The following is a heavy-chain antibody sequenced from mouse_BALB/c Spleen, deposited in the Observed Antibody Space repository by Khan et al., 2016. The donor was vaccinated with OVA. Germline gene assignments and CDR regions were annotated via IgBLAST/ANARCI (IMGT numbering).Heavy chain of an antibody. V-gene: IGHV1-5*01. J-gene: IGHJ2*01. CDR1: GYSFTSYW. Sequence: VRLQQSGTVLARPGASVTMSCKASGYSFTSYWMHWVKQRPGLGLEWIGAIYPGISDTRYNQKFKGKAKLTAVTSASTAYMELSSLTNDDSAVYYCTRSYDSYYFDYWGQGTLLTVSS. CDR2: IYPGISDT. D-gene: IGHD2-4*01. CDR3: TRSYDSYYFDY.